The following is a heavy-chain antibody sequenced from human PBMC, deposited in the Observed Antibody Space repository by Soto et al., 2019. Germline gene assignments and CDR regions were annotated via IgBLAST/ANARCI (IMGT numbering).Heavy chain of an antibody. Sequence: QVQLVQSGAELKKPGCSVKVSCKDSGGTFSNYAITWARQAPGQGLEWLGRIIPIFGTTDYAQKFQGRVTITADESTTTAYMELSSLRSDDTAVYYCAKDGGREGYFGNWFDPWGQGTLVTVSS. CDR3: AKDGGREGYFGNWFDP. V-gene: IGHV1-69*15. CDR1: GGTFSNYA. CDR2: IIPIFGTT. D-gene: IGHD2-15*01. J-gene: IGHJ5*02.